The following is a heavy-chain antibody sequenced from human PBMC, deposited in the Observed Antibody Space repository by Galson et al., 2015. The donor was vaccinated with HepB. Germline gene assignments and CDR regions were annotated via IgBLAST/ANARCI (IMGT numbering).Heavy chain of an antibody. Sequence: SLRLSCAASGFTFSAYAMDWVRQAPGKGLEWLAVISYDGDKTYYSDSVKGRFTISRDNSKNTLYLQMNSLRTDDTAVYYCAKDLGITMARGVIGDYGMDVWGQGTTVTVSS. CDR2: ISYDGDKT. CDR3: AKDLGITMARGVIGDYGMDV. V-gene: IGHV3-30*18. D-gene: IGHD3-10*01. J-gene: IGHJ6*02. CDR1: GFTFSAYA.